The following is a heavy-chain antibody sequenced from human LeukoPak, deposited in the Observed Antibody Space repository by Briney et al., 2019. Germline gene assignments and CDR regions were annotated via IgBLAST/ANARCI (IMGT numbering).Heavy chain of an antibody. J-gene: IGHJ4*02. CDR1: GFTFSSYA. CDR3: ANAPVTYYYDSSGPVY. V-gene: IGHV3-23*01. D-gene: IGHD3-22*01. Sequence: GGSLRLSCAASGFTFSSYAMSWVRQAPGKGLEWVSAISGSGGSTYYADSVKGRFAISRDNSKNTLYLQMNSLRAEDTAVYYCANAPVTYYYDSSGPVYWGQGTLVTVSS. CDR2: ISGSGGST.